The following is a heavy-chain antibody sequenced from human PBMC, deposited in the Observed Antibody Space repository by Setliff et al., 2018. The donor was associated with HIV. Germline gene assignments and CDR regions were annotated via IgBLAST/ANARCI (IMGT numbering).Heavy chain of an antibody. CDR2: INHSGST. D-gene: IGHD6-13*01. CDR1: GGSFSGYY. J-gene: IGHJ6*03. V-gene: IGHV4-34*01. CDR3: ARASTGYSSIWYRNGLTYYNYMDV. Sequence: SETLSLTCAVYGGSFSGYYWTWIRQPPGKGLEWIGEINHSGSTNYNPSLKSRVSMSVDTSKNQFSLRLSPVTAADTAVFYCARASTGYSSIWYRNGLTYYNYMDVWGRGTKVTVSS.